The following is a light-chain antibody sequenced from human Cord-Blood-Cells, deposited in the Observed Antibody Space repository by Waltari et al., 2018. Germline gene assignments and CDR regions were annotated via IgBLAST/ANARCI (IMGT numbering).Light chain of an antibody. V-gene: IGKV3D-15*01. Sequence: EIVMTQSPATLSVSPGERATLSCRASQSVSSNLAWYQQKPGQAPRLLIYGASIGATGIPARFSGSGSGTEFTLTISSLQSEDFAVYDCQQYNNWPRTFGQGTKVEIK. J-gene: IGKJ1*01. CDR2: GAS. CDR3: QQYNNWPRT. CDR1: QSVSSN.